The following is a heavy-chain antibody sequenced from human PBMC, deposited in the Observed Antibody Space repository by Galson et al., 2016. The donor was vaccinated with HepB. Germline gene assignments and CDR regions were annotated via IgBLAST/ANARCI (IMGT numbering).Heavy chain of an antibody. D-gene: IGHD5-24*01. J-gene: IGHJ6*02. CDR2: ISGGGDKT. V-gene: IGHV3-23*01. CDR3: AKDEFCSTVSCYREMGIYYYGMDV. Sequence: SLRLSCAASGFTFNNYAMSWVRQAPGKGLQWVSGISGGGDKTYYADSVKGRFTISRDNSKNTLYLQMISLRAEDTAVYYCAKDEFCSTVSCYREMGIYYYGMDVWGQGTTVTVSS. CDR1: GFTFNNYA.